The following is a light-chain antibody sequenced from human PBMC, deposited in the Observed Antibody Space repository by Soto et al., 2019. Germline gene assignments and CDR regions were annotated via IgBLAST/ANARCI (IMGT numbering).Light chain of an antibody. CDR1: SSNIGAGYD. J-gene: IGLJ3*02. CDR3: QSYDSSLSGWV. V-gene: IGLV1-40*01. Sequence: QSVLTQPPPVSGAPGQRVTISCTGSSSNIGAGYDVHWYQQLPGTAPKLLIYGNSNRPSGVPDRFSGSKSGTSASLAITGLQAEDEAEYYCQSYDSSLSGWVFGGGTKVTVL. CDR2: GNS.